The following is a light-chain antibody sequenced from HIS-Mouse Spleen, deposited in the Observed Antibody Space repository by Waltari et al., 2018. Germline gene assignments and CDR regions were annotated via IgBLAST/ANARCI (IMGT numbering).Light chain of an antibody. J-gene: IGLJ1*01. CDR3: CSYAGSYTGV. Sequence: QSALTQPRPVSGSPGQSVTISCTGTSSDVGRYNYVSWYQQHPGKAPKLMIYDVSKRPAGVPDRFSGSKSGNTASLTISGLQAEDEADYYCCSYAGSYTGVFGTGTKVTVL. V-gene: IGLV2-11*01. CDR1: SSDVGRYNY. CDR2: DVS.